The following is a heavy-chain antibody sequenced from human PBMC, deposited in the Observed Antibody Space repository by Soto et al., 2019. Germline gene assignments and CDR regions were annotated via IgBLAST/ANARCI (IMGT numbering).Heavy chain of an antibody. D-gene: IGHD3-16*01. V-gene: IGHV4-30-2*01. CDR2: IYPTGTT. CDR1: GGSIRSGGYS. Sequence: PSETLSLTCTVSGGSIRSGGYSWSWIRQTPGKGLEWIGYIYPTGTTYYNPSLKNRATLSIDTSQNQFSLQLTSVTAADTAVYYCARAPPGPAPRWGVLAHGTTVTVSS. CDR3: ARAPPGPAPRWGV. J-gene: IGHJ6*02.